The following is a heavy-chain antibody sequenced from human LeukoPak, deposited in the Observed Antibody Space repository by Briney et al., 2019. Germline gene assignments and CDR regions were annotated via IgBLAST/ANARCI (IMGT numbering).Heavy chain of an antibody. V-gene: IGHV4-34*01. D-gene: IGHD3-10*01. J-gene: IGHJ4*02. CDR1: GGSIGGYY. CDR3: ARSGSNYISGNYYAY. CDR2: INHSGST. Sequence: SSETLSLTCAVYGGSIGGYYWSWIRQPPGKGLEWIGDINHSGSTNYNPSLKSRVTISVDTSKNQFSMKLSSLTAADTAVYYCARSGSNYISGNYYAYWGQGTLVTVSS.